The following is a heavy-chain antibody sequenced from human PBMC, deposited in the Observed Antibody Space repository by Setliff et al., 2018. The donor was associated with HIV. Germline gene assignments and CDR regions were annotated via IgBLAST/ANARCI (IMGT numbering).Heavy chain of an antibody. D-gene: IGHD3-22*01. CDR3: AKDLVYYDSSGDLDY. CDR2: IRYDGSNK. J-gene: IGHJ4*02. V-gene: IGHV3-30*02. Sequence: PGGSLRLSCAGSGFTFSSYGMHWVRQAPGKGLEWVAFIRYDGSNKYYADSVKGRFTISRDNSKNTLYLRMNSLRAEDTAVYYCAKDLVYYDSSGDLDYWGQGTLVTVSS. CDR1: GFTFSSYG.